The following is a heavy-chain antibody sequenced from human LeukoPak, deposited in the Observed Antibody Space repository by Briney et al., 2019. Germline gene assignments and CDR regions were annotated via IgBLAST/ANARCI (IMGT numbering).Heavy chain of an antibody. V-gene: IGHV3-11*04. CDR2: ISSSGNTT. CDR3: ARDGGSSWYFDY. CDR1: GFTYSDYY. Sequence: PGGSLRLSCAASGFTYSDYYMSWIRQAPGKGLECVSYISSSGNTTYHADSVKGRFTISRDNAKNSLYLQMSSLRAEDTAVYYCARDGGSSWYFDYWGQGTLVTVSS. D-gene: IGHD6-13*01. J-gene: IGHJ4*02.